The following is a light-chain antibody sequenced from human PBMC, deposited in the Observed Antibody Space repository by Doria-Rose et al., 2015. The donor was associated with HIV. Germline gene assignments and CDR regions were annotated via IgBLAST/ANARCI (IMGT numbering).Light chain of an antibody. CDR2: KAS. J-gene: IGKJ2*01. CDR3: QKYNSYSPYT. Sequence: MTQAPSTLSASVGDRVTITCRASQIIDNSLAWYQQKPGKAPNLLIYKASSLESGVPSRFSGSGSGREFTLTISGLQPDDFATYYCQKYNSYSPYTLGQGTKLEIK. CDR1: QIIDNS. V-gene: IGKV1-5*03.